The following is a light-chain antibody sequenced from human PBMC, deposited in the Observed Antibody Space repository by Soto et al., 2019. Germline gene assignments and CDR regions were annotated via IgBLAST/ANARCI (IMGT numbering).Light chain of an antibody. Sequence: DIVLTQSPGTLSLSPGERATLSCRASQSISSNYLAWYQQKPGQAPRLLIYGASSRATGIPDRLSGSGSGTDFTLTISRLEPEDVAVYYCQRYSSSPTWTFGQGTKVEVK. CDR2: GAS. J-gene: IGKJ1*01. CDR1: QSISSNY. V-gene: IGKV3-20*01. CDR3: QRYSSSPTWT.